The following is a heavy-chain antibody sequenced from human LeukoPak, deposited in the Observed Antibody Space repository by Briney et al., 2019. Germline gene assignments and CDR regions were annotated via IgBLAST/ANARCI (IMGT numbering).Heavy chain of an antibody. CDR2: IFPIFGIA. D-gene: IGHD2-2*01. Sequence: EASVKVSCKASGGTFSSYAISWVRQAPGQGLEWMGRIFPIFGIANYAQKFQGRVTITADKSTSTAYMELSSLRSEDTAVYYCARGGYCSSTSCSYYFDYWGQGTLVTVSS. CDR1: GGTFSSYA. CDR3: ARGGYCSSTSCSYYFDY. V-gene: IGHV1-69*04. J-gene: IGHJ4*02.